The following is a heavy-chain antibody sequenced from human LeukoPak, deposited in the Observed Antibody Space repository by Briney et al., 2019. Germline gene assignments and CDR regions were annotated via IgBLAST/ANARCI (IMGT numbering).Heavy chain of an antibody. CDR1: GGSISRYY. Sequence: PSETLSLTCTVSGGSISRYYWSWIRQPPGKGLEWIAYIYYSGSTNYNPSLKSRVTISVDTSKNQFSLKLSSVTAADTAVYYCARRFGTTTVAYDAFDIWGQGTMVTVSS. J-gene: IGHJ3*02. CDR2: IYYSGST. D-gene: IGHD4-23*01. V-gene: IGHV4-59*08. CDR3: ARRFGTTTVAYDAFDI.